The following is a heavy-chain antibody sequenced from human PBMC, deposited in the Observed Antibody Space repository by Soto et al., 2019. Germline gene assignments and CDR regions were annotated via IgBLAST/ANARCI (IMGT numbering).Heavy chain of an antibody. CDR3: AGAGQQLTMGWFDP. D-gene: IGHD6-13*01. Sequence: QVQLVQSGAEVKKPGSSVKVSCTASGGTFSSYAISWVRQAPGQGLEWMGGIIPIFGTANYAQKFQGRVTITADESTSTAYMELSSLGSEDTAVDYCAGAGQQLTMGWFDPWGQGTLVTVSS. V-gene: IGHV1-69*01. CDR2: IIPIFGTA. J-gene: IGHJ5*02. CDR1: GGTFSSYA.